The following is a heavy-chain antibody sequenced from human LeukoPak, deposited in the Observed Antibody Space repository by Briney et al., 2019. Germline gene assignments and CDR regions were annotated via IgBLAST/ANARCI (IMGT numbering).Heavy chain of an antibody. Sequence: GGSLRLSCAASGFTFSSYSMNWVRQAPGKGLEWVSYISSSGSTIYYADSVKGRFTISRDNAKNSLYLQMNSLRAEDTAVYYCARDSGESFDHWGQGTLVTVSS. CDR1: GFTFSSYS. CDR2: ISSSGSTI. V-gene: IGHV3-48*01. J-gene: IGHJ5*02. CDR3: ARDSGESFDH.